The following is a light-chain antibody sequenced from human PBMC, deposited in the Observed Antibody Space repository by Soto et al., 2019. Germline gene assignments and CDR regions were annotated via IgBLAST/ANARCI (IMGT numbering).Light chain of an antibody. Sequence: EIVLTQSPATLSLSPGERATLSCRASQSVSSYLAWYQQKPGQAPRLLIYDASNRATGIPARFSGSGSGTDFTLPISSLEPEDFAVYYCQQRSNWPPRLTFGGGPKVEIK. V-gene: IGKV3-11*01. J-gene: IGKJ4*01. CDR1: QSVSSY. CDR2: DAS. CDR3: QQRSNWPPRLT.